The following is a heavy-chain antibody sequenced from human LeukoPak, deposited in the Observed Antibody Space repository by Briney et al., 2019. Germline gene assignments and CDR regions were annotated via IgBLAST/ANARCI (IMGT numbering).Heavy chain of an antibody. Sequence: GGSLRLSCTASGFTFSSYAMSWVRQAPGKGLAWVSAINGGGDSTNYADSVKGRFTSSRDNSKNTLYLQMNSLRAEDTALYYCVRGVYNNGNMNDYWGQGTLVTVSS. V-gene: IGHV3-23*01. CDR2: INGGGDST. D-gene: IGHD5/OR15-5a*01. CDR3: VRGVYNNGNMNDY. CDR1: GFTFSSYA. J-gene: IGHJ4*02.